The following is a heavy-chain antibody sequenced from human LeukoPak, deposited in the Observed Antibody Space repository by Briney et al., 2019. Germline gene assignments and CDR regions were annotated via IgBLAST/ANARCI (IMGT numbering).Heavy chain of an antibody. Sequence: PGGSLRLSCAASGFTFSTYSMNWVRQAPGKGLEWVSSISSSSSYIYYADAVKGRFITSRDNAKNSLYLQMNSLRVEDTAVYYCARGVVGQGGQGTLVTVSS. CDR3: ARGVVGQ. V-gene: IGHV3-21*01. CDR2: ISSSSSYI. D-gene: IGHD3-22*01. CDR1: GFTFSTYS. J-gene: IGHJ4*02.